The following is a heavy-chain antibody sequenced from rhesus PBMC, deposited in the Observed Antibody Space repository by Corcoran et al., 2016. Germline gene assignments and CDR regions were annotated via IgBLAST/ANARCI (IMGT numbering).Heavy chain of an antibody. D-gene: IGHD3-3*01. V-gene: IGHV3S4*01. CDR2: ISNTSKTI. CDR3: TRSPYLDWFRFDV. Sequence: EVQLVDSGGGLVQPGGSLRLSWAASGFTFSSYDMSWVRKALGKGLEWFSSISNTSKTIYNADSVKGRFTISRDNAKNSLSLQMNSLKTEDTAVYYCTRSPYLDWFRFDVWGPGVLVTVSS. J-gene: IGHJ5-1*01. CDR1: GFTFSSYD.